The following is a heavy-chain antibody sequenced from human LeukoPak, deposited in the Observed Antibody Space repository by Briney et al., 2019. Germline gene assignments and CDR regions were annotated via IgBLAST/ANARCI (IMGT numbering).Heavy chain of an antibody. CDR3: AKDKDYGEACYYYYYMDV. V-gene: IGHV3-30*02. CDR2: IRYDGSNK. Sequence: PGGSLRLSCAASGFTFSSYGMHWVRQAPGKGLEWVAFIRYDGSNKYYADSVKGRFTISRDNSKNTLYLQMNSLRAEDTAVYYCAKDKDYGEACYYYYYMDVWGKGTTVTISS. D-gene: IGHD4-17*01. CDR1: GFTFSSYG. J-gene: IGHJ6*03.